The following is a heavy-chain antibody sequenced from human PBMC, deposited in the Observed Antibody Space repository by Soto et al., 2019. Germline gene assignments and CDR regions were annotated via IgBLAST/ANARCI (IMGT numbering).Heavy chain of an antibody. Sequence: QVQLVQSGAEVKKPGASVKVSCKASGYTFTSYGISWERQAPGQGLEWMGWISTYNGNIKYEQKLQGRVTITTDTTTSTAYMDLRSLRYDDTAVEYWARDLAVGLVDYWGQGSLITVSS. J-gene: IGHJ4*02. D-gene: IGHD6-19*01. CDR3: ARDLAVGLVDY. V-gene: IGHV1-18*01. CDR2: ISTYNGNI. CDR1: GYTFTSYG.